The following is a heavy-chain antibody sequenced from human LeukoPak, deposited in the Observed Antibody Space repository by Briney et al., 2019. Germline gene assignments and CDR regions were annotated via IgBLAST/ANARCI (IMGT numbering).Heavy chain of an antibody. V-gene: IGHV3-74*01. CDR2: ISPDGSYT. D-gene: IGHD7-27*01. Sequence: GGSLRLSCAASGFTFSDFWMHWVRPAPGKGPVWVSRISPDGSYTTYADSVKGRCTISRDNAKNTLYLQIRSLRAEDTAVYYCVRDMWGTFEYWDQGALVTVSS. CDR3: VRDMWGTFEY. J-gene: IGHJ4*02. CDR1: GFTFSDFW.